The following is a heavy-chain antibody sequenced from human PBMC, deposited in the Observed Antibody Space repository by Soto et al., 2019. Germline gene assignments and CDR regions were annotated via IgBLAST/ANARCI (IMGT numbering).Heavy chain of an antibody. CDR2: IDWDDDK. V-gene: IGHV2-70*11. Sequence: SGPTLVNPTQTLTLTCTFSGFSLRTNGMCVSWIRQPPGKALEWLARIDWDDDKYYSTSLKARLTISKDTSKNQVVLTMTNMDPVDTATYYCARIPRSYSGSYTYFDYWGQGTLVTVSS. D-gene: IGHD1-26*01. CDR1: GFSLRTNGMC. J-gene: IGHJ4*02. CDR3: ARIPRSYSGSYTYFDY.